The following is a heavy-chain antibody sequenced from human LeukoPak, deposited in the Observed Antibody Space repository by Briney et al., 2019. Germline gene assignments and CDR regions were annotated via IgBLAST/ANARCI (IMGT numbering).Heavy chain of an antibody. J-gene: IGHJ5*02. D-gene: IGHD6-19*01. V-gene: IGHV3-23*01. CDR3: ARDSVAGILNWFDP. CDR2: ISGSGGST. Sequence: MNWVRQAPGKGLEWVSAISGSGGSTYYADSVKGRFTISRDNSKNTLYLQMNSLRAEDTAVYYCARDSVAGILNWFDPWGQGTLVTVSS.